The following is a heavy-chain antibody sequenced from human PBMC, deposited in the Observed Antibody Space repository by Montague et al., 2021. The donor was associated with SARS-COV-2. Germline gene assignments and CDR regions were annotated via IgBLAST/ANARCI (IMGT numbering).Heavy chain of an antibody. V-gene: IGHV3-33*05. CDR3: ARDLTYYDILTGYFAESPHYYYYYGMDV. J-gene: IGHJ6*02. CDR2: ISYDGSNK. Sequence: SLRLSCAASGFTFSSYGMHWVRRAPGKGLEWVAVISYDGSNKYYADSVKGRFTISRDNSKNTLYLQTNSLRAEDTAVYYCARDLTYYDILTGYFAESPHYYYYYGMDVWGQGTTVTVSS. CDR1: GFTFSSYG. D-gene: IGHD3-9*01.